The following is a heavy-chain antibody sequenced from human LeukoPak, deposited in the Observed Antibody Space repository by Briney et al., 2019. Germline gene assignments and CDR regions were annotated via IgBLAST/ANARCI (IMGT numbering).Heavy chain of an antibody. V-gene: IGHV3-74*01. D-gene: IGHD3-16*01. CDR1: GFTFSNYW. CDR3: ARVVGGSYQSFDY. Sequence: GGSLRLSCAASGFTFSNYWMHWVRQAPGKGLVWVSRINSDGINTSYADSVKGRFTISRDNAKNTLSLQMNSLRAEDTAVYYCARVVGGSYQSFDYWGQGTLVTVSS. J-gene: IGHJ4*02. CDR2: INSDGINT.